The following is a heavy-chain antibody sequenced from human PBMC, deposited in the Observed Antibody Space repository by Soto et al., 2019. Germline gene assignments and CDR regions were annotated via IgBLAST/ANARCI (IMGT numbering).Heavy chain of an antibody. V-gene: IGHV1-18*01. CDR2: ISAYNGNT. Sequence: QVQLVQSGAEVKKPGASVKVSCKASGYTFTTYYITWVRQAPGQGLEWMGWISAYNGNTNYAQKLQGKVIMTTDTSTSKAYMELRSVRSDDTAVYYCARDGPPAEYWGQGTLVTVSS. CDR1: GYTFTTYY. CDR3: ARDGPPAEY. J-gene: IGHJ4*02.